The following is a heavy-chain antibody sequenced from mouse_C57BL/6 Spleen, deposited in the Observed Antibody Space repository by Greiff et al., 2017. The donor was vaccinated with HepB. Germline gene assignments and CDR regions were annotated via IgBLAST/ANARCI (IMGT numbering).Heavy chain of an antibody. CDR3: ARPLYCCGSSPFAY. J-gene: IGHJ3*01. V-gene: IGHV3-6*01. CDR1: GYSITSGYY. Sequence: EVQLQESGPGLVKPSQSLSLTCSVTGYSITSGYYWNWIRQFPGNKLEWMGYISYDGSNNYNPSLKNRISITRDTSKNQFFLKLNSVTTEDTATYYCARPLYCCGSSPFAYWGQGTLVTVSA. CDR2: ISYDGSN. D-gene: IGHD1-1*01.